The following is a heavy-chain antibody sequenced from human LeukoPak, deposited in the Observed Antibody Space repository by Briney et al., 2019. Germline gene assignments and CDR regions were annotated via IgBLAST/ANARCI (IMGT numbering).Heavy chain of an antibody. CDR3: ARVLGFPFDY. CDR1: GFTFSNYA. Sequence: SGGSLRLSCAASGFTFSNYAMYWVRQAPGKGLEWVSAITATGTNTYYADSVKGRFTISRDNAKNTLYLQMNSLRAEDTAVYYCARVLGFPFDYWGQGTLVTVSS. D-gene: IGHD3-16*01. V-gene: IGHV3-23*01. CDR2: ITATGTNT. J-gene: IGHJ4*02.